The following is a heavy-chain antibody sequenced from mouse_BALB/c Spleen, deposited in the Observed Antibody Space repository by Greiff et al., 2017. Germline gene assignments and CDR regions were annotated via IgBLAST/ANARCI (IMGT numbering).Heavy chain of an antibody. Sequence: EVNVVESGGGLVKPGGSLKLSCAASGFTFSDYYMYWVRQTPEKRLEWVATISDGGSYTYYPDSVKGRFTISRDNAKNNLYLQMSSLKSEDTAMYYCARGGWDYWGQGTTLTVSS. CDR3: ARGGWDY. D-gene: IGHD1-1*02. CDR1: GFTFSDYY. CDR2: ISDGGSYT. V-gene: IGHV5-4*02. J-gene: IGHJ2*01.